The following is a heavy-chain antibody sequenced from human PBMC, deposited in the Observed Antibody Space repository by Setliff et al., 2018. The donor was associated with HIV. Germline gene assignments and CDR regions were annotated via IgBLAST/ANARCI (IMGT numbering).Heavy chain of an antibody. CDR3: ARSNYDSSFDY. Sequence: SETLSLTCAVYGGSFSGYYWSWIRQPPEKGLEWIGEINHSGSTNYNPSLKSRVNISVDTSKNQFSLNMTSVTAADTAVYYCARSNYDSSFDYWGQGTLVTVSS. CDR2: INHSGST. V-gene: IGHV4-34*01. CDR1: GGSFSGYY. J-gene: IGHJ4*02. D-gene: IGHD3-22*01.